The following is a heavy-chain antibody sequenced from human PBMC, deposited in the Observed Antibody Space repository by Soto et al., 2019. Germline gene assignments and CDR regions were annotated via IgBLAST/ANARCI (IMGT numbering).Heavy chain of an antibody. V-gene: IGHV1-24*01. CDR2: FDPEDGET. Sequence: ASVKVSCKVSGYTLTELSMHWVRQAPGKGLEWMGGFDPEDGETIYAQRFQGRVTMTEDTSTDTAYMELSSLRSEDTAVYYCATVGSYCSGGSCYLFLFDYWGQGTLVTAPQ. J-gene: IGHJ4*02. D-gene: IGHD2-15*01. CDR3: ATVGSYCSGGSCYLFLFDY. CDR1: GYTLTELS.